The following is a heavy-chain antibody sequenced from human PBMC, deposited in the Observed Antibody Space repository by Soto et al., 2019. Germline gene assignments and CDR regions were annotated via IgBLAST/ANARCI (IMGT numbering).Heavy chain of an antibody. CDR3: AKGGHIDF. J-gene: IGHJ4*02. CDR2: IKADGSET. V-gene: IGHV3-7*03. Sequence: PVGSLRLSCVASGFSFSTYWMSWVRQVPGTGLEWVANIKADGSETHYVDSVRGRFTISRDNAKTSLYLQVNSLRAEDTAVYYCAKGGHIDFCGQGTLVTVSS. CDR1: GFSFSTYW. D-gene: IGHD3-16*01.